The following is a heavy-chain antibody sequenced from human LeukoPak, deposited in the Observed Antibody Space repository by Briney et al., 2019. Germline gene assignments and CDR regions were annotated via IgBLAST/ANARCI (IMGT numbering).Heavy chain of an antibody. CDR2: IKQDGSEK. J-gene: IGHJ4*02. Sequence: GGSLRLSCAASGFTFSSHWMSWVRQAPGKGLEWVANIKQDGSEKYYVDSVKGRFTISRDNAKNSLYLQMNSLRAEDTAVYYCARDLTYFWSGYYHYFDYWGQGTLVTVSS. CDR1: GFTFSSHW. CDR3: ARDLTYFWSGYYHYFDY. D-gene: IGHD3-3*01. V-gene: IGHV3-7*01.